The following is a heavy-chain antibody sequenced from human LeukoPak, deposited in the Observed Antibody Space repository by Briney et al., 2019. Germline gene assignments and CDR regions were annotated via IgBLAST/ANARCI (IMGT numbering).Heavy chain of an antibody. CDR2: IYHSGGT. V-gene: IGHV4-38-2*01. J-gene: IGHJ6*03. CDR1: GYSISSGYY. Sequence: SETLSLTCAVSGYSISSGYYWGWIRQPPGKGLEWIGSIYHSGGTYYNPSLKSRVTISVDTSKNQFSLKLSSVTAADTAVYYCARQYNWNAFYYYYYMDVWGKGTTVTVSS. D-gene: IGHD1-20*01. CDR3: ARQYNWNAFYYYYYMDV.